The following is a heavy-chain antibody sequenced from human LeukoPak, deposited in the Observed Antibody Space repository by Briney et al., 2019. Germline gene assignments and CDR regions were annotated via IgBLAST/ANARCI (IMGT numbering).Heavy chain of an antibody. D-gene: IGHD3-22*01. CDR3: ARGTSSGYFQLYFDY. J-gene: IGHJ4*02. Sequence: GGSLRLSCAASGFTVSSNYMTWVRQAPGKGLEWVSVIYSAGTTYYADSVKGRFTISRDNSKNTLHLQMNRLRAEDTAVYYCARGTSSGYFQLYFDYWGQGTLVTVSS. CDR2: IYSAGTT. CDR1: GFTVSSNY. V-gene: IGHV3-53*01.